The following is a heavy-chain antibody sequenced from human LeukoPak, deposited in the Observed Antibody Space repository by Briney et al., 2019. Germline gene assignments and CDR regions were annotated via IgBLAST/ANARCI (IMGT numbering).Heavy chain of an antibody. CDR3: ARGRYYGSGSYFPFDY. CDR2: INHSGST. J-gene: IGHJ4*02. Sequence: SETLSLTCAVYGGSFSGYYWSWIRQPPGKGLEWIGEINHSGSTNYNPSLKSRVTISVDTYKNQFSLKLSSVTAADTAVYYCARGRYYGSGSYFPFDYWGQGTLVTVSS. CDR1: GGSFSGYY. D-gene: IGHD3-10*01. V-gene: IGHV4-34*01.